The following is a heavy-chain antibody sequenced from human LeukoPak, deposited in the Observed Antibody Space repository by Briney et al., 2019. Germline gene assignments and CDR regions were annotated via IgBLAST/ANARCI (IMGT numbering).Heavy chain of an antibody. D-gene: IGHD5-18*01. J-gene: IGHJ4*02. CDR3: ARGQFEAWIQLWPTLGY. V-gene: IGHV4-59*01. CDR1: GGSISSYY. CDR2: IYYSGST. Sequence: SETLSLTCTVSGGSISSYYWSWIRQPPGKGLEWIGYIYYSGSTNYNPSLMSRVTISVDTSENQFSLKLSSVTAADTAVYYCARGQFEAWIQLWPTLGYWGQGTLVTVSS.